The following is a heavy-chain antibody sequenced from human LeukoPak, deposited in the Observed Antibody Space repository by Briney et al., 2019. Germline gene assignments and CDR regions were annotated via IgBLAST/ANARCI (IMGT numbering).Heavy chain of an antibody. J-gene: IGHJ6*03. V-gene: IGHV3-21*01. CDR2: ISTSSSYI. CDR1: GFTFSSHN. Sequence: GGSLRLSCAASGFTFSSHNMNWVRQAPGKGLEWVSSISTSSSYIYYADSVKGRFTISRDNPKNTLYLQMGSLRDEDLAVYYCARARVAAKSGYMDVWGTGTTVTISS. D-gene: IGHD2-15*01. CDR3: ARARVAAKSGYMDV.